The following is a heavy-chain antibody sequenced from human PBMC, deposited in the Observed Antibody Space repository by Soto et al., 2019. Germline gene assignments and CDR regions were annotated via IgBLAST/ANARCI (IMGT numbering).Heavy chain of an antibody. Sequence: QVQLVQSGAEVKKPGSSVKVSCKASGGTFSSYTISWVRQAPGQVLEWMGRIIPIFDVSNYAQNFQGRVTINADKSTGPAYMELSSLTSEDTAVYYWATTHISQSPGRLDFWGQGTLVTVSS. D-gene: IGHD3-10*01. CDR1: GGTFSSYT. CDR2: IIPIFDVS. V-gene: IGHV1-69*02. CDR3: ATTHISQSPGRLDF. J-gene: IGHJ4*02.